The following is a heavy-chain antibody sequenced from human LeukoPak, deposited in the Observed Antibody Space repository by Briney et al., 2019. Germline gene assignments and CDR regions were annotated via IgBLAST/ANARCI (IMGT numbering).Heavy chain of an antibody. CDR2: IIPIFGTA. V-gene: IGHV1-69*13. CDR3: ARGDIVVVTAISYYYGMDV. D-gene: IGHD2-21*02. CDR1: GYTFTSYY. Sequence: SVKVSCKASGYTFTSYYMHWVRQAPGQGLEWMGGIIPIFGTANYAQKFQGRVTITADESTSTAYMELSSLRSEDTAVYYCARGDIVVVTAISYYYGMDVWGQGTTVTVSS. J-gene: IGHJ6*02.